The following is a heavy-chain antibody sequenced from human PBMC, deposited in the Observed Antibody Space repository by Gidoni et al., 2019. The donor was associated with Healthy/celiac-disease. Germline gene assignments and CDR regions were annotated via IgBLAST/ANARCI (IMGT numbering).Heavy chain of an antibody. D-gene: IGHD3-10*01. Sequence: EVQLLESGGGLVQTGGSLRLACAASGFTFSSYAMSWVRQDPGKGLEWVSAISGSGGSTYYADSVKGRFTISRDNSKNTLYLQMNSLRAEDTAVYYCAKGLMVRGVQFYYYYGMDVWGQGTTVTVSS. V-gene: IGHV3-23*01. CDR2: ISGSGGST. CDR3: AKGLMVRGVQFYYYYGMDV. J-gene: IGHJ6*02. CDR1: GFTFSSYA.